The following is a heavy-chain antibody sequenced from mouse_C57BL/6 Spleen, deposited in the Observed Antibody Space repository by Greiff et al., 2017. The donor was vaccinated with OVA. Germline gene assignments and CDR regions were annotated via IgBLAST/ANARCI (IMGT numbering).Heavy chain of an antibody. Sequence: VQLQQSGPELVKPGDSVKISCKASGYSFTGYFMNWVMQSHGKSLEWIGRINPYNGDTFYNQKFKGKATLTVDKSSSTAHMELRSLTCEDSAVYYCARSTTTASFDYWGQGTTLTVSS. CDR2: INPYNGDT. J-gene: IGHJ2*01. CDR3: ARSTTTASFDY. CDR1: GYSFTGYF. V-gene: IGHV1-20*01. D-gene: IGHD2-1*01.